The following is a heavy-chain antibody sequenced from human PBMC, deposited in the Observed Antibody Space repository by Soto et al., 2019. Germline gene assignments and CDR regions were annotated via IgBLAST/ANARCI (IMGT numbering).Heavy chain of an antibody. D-gene: IGHD2-15*01. CDR2: ISYDGSNK. J-gene: IGHJ4*02. CDR3: ARDQVVPARTLDY. CDR1: GFTFSSYA. Sequence: PGGSLRLSCAASGFTFSSYAMHWVRQAPGKGLEWVAVISYDGSNKYYADSVKGRFTISRDNSKNTLYLQMNSLRAEDTAVYYCARDQVVPARTLDYWGQGTLVTVSS. V-gene: IGHV3-30-3*01.